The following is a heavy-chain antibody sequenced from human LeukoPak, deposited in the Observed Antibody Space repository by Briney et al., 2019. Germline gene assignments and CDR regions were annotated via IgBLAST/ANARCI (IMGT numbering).Heavy chain of an antibody. CDR1: GYSFTSYW. CDR2: IYPGDSGA. Sequence: GESLKISCKGSGYSFTSYWIGWVRQMPGKGLEWIGIIYPGDSGARYSPSFQGQVTISADKSISTAYLQWSSLQASDTAMYYCARQVRGGYSVDAFDIWGQGTMVTVSS. D-gene: IGHD5/OR15-5a*01. CDR3: ARQVRGGYSVDAFDI. V-gene: IGHV5-51*01. J-gene: IGHJ3*02.